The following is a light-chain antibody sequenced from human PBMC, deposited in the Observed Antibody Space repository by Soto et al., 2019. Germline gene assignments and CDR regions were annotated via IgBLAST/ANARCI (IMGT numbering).Light chain of an antibody. V-gene: IGLV2-14*01. J-gene: IGLJ2*01. Sequence: QSALTQPASVSGSPGQSITISCTGTSSDVGGYNYVSWYQQHPGKAPKLIIYEVSNRPSGVSNRFSGSKSGNTAFLTIAGLQAEDEADYYCSSHTSSTTLVVFGGGTKLTVL. CDR2: EVS. CDR3: SSHTSSTTLVV. CDR1: SSDVGGYNY.